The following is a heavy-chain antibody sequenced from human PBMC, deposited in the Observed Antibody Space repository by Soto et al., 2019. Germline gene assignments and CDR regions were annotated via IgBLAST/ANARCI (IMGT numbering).Heavy chain of an antibody. CDR3: AKSWIGYDVRAFDI. D-gene: IGHD5-12*01. Sequence: QVQLVESGGGVVRPGRSLRLSCAASGFTFSSYGMHWVRQAPGKGLEGVAVISYDRSNKYYADSVKGRFTISRDNSKNPLYLQMNSLRAGDTAVYYCAKSWIGYDVRAFDIWGQGTMVTVSS. CDR1: GFTFSSYG. J-gene: IGHJ3*02. V-gene: IGHV3-30*18. CDR2: ISYDRSNK.